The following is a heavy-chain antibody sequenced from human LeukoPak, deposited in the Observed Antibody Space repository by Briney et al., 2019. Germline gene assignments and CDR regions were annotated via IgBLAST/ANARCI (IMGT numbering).Heavy chain of an antibody. J-gene: IGHJ4*02. D-gene: IGHD3-10*01. CDR3: ARVRSEGFGEPIFDY. CDR1: GYSFTSYA. Sequence: GASVKVSCKASGYSFTSYAMNWVRQAPGQGLEWMGWINPNSGGTNYAQKFQGRVTMTRDASISTAYMELSRLRSDDTAVYYCARVRSEGFGEPIFDYWGQGTLVTVSS. CDR2: INPNSGGT. V-gene: IGHV1-2*02.